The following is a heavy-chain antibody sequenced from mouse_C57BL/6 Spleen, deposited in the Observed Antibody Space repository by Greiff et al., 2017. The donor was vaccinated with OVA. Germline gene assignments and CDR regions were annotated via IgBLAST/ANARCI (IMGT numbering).Heavy chain of an antibody. Sequence: EVKLVESGGGLVQPGGSLKLSCAASGFTFSDYYMYWVRQTPEKRLEWVAYISNGGGSTYSPDTVKGRFTISRDNAKNTLYLQMRRLKSEDTAMYYCARPMVTTGRSFAYWGQGTLVTVSA. CDR1: GFTFSDYY. CDR2: ISNGGGST. D-gene: IGHD2-2*01. V-gene: IGHV5-12*01. J-gene: IGHJ3*01. CDR3: ARPMVTTGRSFAY.